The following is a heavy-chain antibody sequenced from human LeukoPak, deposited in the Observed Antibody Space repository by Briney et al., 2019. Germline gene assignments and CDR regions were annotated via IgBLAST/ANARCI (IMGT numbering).Heavy chain of an antibody. CDR2: IYRGGRT. J-gene: IGHJ1*01. D-gene: IGHD6-19*01. CDR1: GFSVSSNY. CDR3: VRSRDSSGWYPFQY. Sequence: GGSLRLSCAASGFSVSSNYMSWVRQAPGKGLEWVSVIYRGGRTEYAEHADSVKGRFTISRDNSKNMLYLQMNSLRAEDTAVYYCVRSRDSSGWYPFQYWGQGTLVIVSS. V-gene: IGHV3-53*01.